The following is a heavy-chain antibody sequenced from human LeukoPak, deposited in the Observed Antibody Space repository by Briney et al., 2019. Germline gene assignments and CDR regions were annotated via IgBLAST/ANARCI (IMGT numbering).Heavy chain of an antibody. CDR1: GFTFSSFA. CDR2: ISSSSSYI. J-gene: IGHJ4*02. Sequence: GGSLRLSCAASGFTFSSFAMYWARQAPGKGLEWVSSISSSSSYIYYADSVKGRFTISRDNAKNSLYLQMNSLRAEDTAVYYCAALTGPFFDYWGQGTLVTVSS. D-gene: IGHD1-14*01. V-gene: IGHV3-21*01. CDR3: AALTGPFFDY.